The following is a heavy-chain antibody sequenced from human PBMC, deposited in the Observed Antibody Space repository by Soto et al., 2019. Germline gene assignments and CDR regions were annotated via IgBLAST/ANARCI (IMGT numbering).Heavy chain of an antibody. Sequence: GGSLRLSCAASGFTFSSYAMSWVRQAPGKGLEWVSAISGSGGSTYYADSVKGRFTISRDNSKNTLYLQMNSLRAEDTAVYYCAKGYDFWGGYRDHFDYWGRGTLVPGSS. CDR3: AKGYDFWGGYRDHFDY. J-gene: IGHJ4*02. D-gene: IGHD3-3*01. V-gene: IGHV3-23*01. CDR1: GFTFSSYA. CDR2: ISGSGGST.